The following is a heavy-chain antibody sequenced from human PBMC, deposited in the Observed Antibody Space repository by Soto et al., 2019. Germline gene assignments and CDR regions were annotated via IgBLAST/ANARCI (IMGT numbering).Heavy chain of an antibody. V-gene: IGHV1-46*01. Sequence: AASVKVSCKASGYTLTSYYLHWVRQAPGQGPEWMGIINPSGGITNDAQKFQDRVTMTSDTSTSTVYMELSSLRSEDTAVYYCARGMSTTRYYYYYGMDVWGQGTTVTVSS. J-gene: IGHJ6*02. CDR1: GYTLTSYY. CDR3: ARGMSTTRYYYYYGMDV. D-gene: IGHD2-2*01. CDR2: INPSGGIT.